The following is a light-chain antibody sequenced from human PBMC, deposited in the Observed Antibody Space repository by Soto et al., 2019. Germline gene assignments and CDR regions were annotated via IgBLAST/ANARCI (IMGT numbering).Light chain of an antibody. V-gene: IGLV2-14*01. CDR2: DVS. CDR1: SNDIGGYNY. J-gene: IGLJ1*01. Sequence: QSALTHPASMSWSPGHSVTISCAGTSNDIGGYNYVSWYQHHPGTAPKLIIYDVSSRPSGVSHRFSGSKSGNTASLTISGLQAEQEADYYCSSFSVDSTLFGTGTKVTVL. CDR3: SSFSVDSTL.